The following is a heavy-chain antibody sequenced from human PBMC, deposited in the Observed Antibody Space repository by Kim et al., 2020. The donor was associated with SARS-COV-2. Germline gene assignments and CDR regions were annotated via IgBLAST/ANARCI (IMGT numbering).Heavy chain of an antibody. V-gene: IGHV3-11*05. J-gene: IGHJ4*02. CDR3: ARVHSGSESYHFFEY. D-gene: IGHD3-10*01. Sequence: AECVKGRLSISRDNAKNSLFLQMSGVRAEDSDVYYCARVHSGSESYHFFEYWGQGALVTVSS.